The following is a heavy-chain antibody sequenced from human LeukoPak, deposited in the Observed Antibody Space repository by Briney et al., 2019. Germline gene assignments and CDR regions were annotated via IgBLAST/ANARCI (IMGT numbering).Heavy chain of an antibody. CDR2: ISGSSSSSYI. Sequence: GGSLRLSCAASGFTFSTYSMNWVRQVPGKGLEWVSSISGSSSSSYIYYADSVRGRFTISRDNAKNSLYLQVISLRAEDTAVYYCARGPSIAARYDAFDIWGQGTMVTVSS. V-gene: IGHV3-21*01. CDR1: GFTFSTYS. CDR3: ARGPSIAARYDAFDI. J-gene: IGHJ3*02. D-gene: IGHD6-6*01.